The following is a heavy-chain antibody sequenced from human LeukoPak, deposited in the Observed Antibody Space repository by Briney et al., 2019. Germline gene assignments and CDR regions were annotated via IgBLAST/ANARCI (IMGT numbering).Heavy chain of an antibody. CDR2: IYYSGST. CDR3: ARDRGYYDSSGYYFSYFDY. Sequence: SETLSLTCTVSGSSISSYYWSWIRQPPGKGLEWIGYIYYSGSTNYNPSLKSRVTISVDTSKNQFSLKLSSVTAADTAVYYCARDRGYYDSSGYYFSYFDYWGQGTLVTVSS. V-gene: IGHV4-59*01. D-gene: IGHD3-22*01. J-gene: IGHJ4*02. CDR1: GSSISSYY.